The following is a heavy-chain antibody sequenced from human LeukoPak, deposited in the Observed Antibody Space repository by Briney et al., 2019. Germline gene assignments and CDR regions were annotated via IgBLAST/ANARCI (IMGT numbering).Heavy chain of an antibody. CDR1: GFTVSSNY. V-gene: IGHV3-53*01. Sequence: GGSLRLSCAASGFTVSSNYMSWVRRAPGKGLEWVSVIYSGGSTYYADSVKGRFTISRDNSKNTLYLQMNSLRAEDTAVYYCARVDYGSGNDYFDYWGQGTLVTVSS. CDR3: ARVDYGSGNDYFDY. D-gene: IGHD3-10*01. J-gene: IGHJ4*02. CDR2: IYSGGST.